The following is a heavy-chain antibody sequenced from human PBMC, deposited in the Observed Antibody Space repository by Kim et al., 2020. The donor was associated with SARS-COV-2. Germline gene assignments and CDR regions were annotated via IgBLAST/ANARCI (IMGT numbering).Heavy chain of an antibody. J-gene: IGHJ4*02. CDR3: MKGRWGCKWDH. D-gene: IGHD2-21*01. V-gene: IGHV3-23*01. Sequence: GGSLRLSCTTSGFTFIGHAMSWVRQAPGQGLEWVSSIDGSDGTTYYADSVKGRFTISRDDAKNTLYLQMRALRADDTATYYCMKGRWGCKWDHRGQGTLVAVSA. CDR2: IDGSDGTT. CDR1: GFTFIGHA.